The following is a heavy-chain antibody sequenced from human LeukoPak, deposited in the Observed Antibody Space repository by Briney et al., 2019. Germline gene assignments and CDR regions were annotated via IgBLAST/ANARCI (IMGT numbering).Heavy chain of an antibody. D-gene: IGHD3-9*01. CDR2: IYHSGST. Sequence: PSETLSLTCTVSGYSISSGYYWGWIRQPPGKGLEWIGSIYHSGSTYYNPSLKSRVTISVDTSKNQFSLKLSSVTAADTAVYYCARPRTLPGYPRFYYYYYMDVWGKGTTVTVSS. CDR3: ARPRTLPGYPRFYYYYYMDV. CDR1: GYSISSGYY. J-gene: IGHJ6*03. V-gene: IGHV4-38-2*02.